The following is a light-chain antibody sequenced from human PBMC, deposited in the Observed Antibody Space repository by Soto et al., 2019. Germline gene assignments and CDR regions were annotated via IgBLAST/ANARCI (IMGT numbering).Light chain of an antibody. Sequence: IQMTQSPSSLSASVGDRVTLTCQASHDIRDHLNWYQQKPGKPPKLLIYDASNLQTGVPSRFSGSGSGTDFTFTISSLQPEDIATYSCHQYDNLSQTFGPGTKVDIK. V-gene: IGKV1-33*01. CDR3: HQYDNLSQT. CDR1: HDIRDH. J-gene: IGKJ3*01. CDR2: DAS.